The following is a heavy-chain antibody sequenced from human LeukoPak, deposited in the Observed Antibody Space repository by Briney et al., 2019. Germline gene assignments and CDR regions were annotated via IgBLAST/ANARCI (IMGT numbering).Heavy chain of an antibody. Sequence: GASVKVSCKVSGYTLTELSMHWVRQAPGKGLEWMGGFDPEDGETIYAQKFQGRVTMTEDTSTDTAYMELSSLRSEDTAVYYCATDRPRYALSLRSDAFDIWGQGTMVTVSS. J-gene: IGHJ3*02. D-gene: IGHD5-12*01. V-gene: IGHV1-24*01. CDR3: ATDRPRYALSLRSDAFDI. CDR2: FDPEDGET. CDR1: GYTLTELS.